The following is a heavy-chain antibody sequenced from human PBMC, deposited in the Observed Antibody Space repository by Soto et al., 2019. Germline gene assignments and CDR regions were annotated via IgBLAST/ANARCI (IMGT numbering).Heavy chain of an antibody. CDR3: AREYYVLLAGYYTDS. V-gene: IGHV3-74*01. D-gene: IGHD3-9*01. Sequence: EVQLVESGGDLVQRGGSLRLSCAASGFPFSSYWMHWVRHTPGKGLDWVARISGDGVTTYYADSVTGRFTVSRDNAKNTLSLQISGLRAEDTAVYYCAREYYVLLAGYYTDSWGQGTLVSVSS. CDR2: ISGDGVTT. J-gene: IGHJ4*02. CDR1: GFPFSSYW.